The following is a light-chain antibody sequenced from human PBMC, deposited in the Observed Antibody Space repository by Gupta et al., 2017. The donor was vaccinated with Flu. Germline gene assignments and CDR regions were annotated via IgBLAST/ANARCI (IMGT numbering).Light chain of an antibody. CDR3: QQSDSTLPYT. CDR2: AAS. Sequence: DVQMTQSPSSLSASVGDRVTITCRASQSIRSYLNWYQQKPGKAPKLLIYAASSLQSGVPSRFSGSGSGKDFTLTISSRQPEDFATYYCQQSDSTLPYTFGQGTKLEIK. CDR1: QSIRSY. V-gene: IGKV1-39*01. J-gene: IGKJ2*01.